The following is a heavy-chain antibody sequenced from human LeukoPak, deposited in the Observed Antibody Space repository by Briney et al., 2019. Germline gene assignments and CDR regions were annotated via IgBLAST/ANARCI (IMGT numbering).Heavy chain of an antibody. CDR3: ARQGAGVSLDY. CDR2: FNPGDSDS. CDR1: GSTFTNYW. J-gene: IGHJ4*02. V-gene: IGHV5-51*01. D-gene: IGHD2-8*01. Sequence: GESLQISCKGAGSTFTNYWIGGVRQVPGKGLEWMGIFNPGDSDSRYSPSFQGQVTISADKSINTAYLQWSSLKASDTAMYYCARQGAGVSLDYWGQGTLVTVSS.